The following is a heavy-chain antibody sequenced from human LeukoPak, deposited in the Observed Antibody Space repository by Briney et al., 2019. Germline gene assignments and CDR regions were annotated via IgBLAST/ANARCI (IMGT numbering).Heavy chain of an antibody. CDR2: IYRDGNT. J-gene: IGHJ4*02. CDR1: GFTVSPNY. CDR3: NFEVPLEGRVDY. V-gene: IGHV3-66*01. D-gene: IGHD3-3*01. Sequence: GGSLGLSCAASGFTVSPNYMTWVRQAPGKGLEWVSIIYRDGNTYYADSVKGRFTISRDNSENTVYLQMNSLRAEDTAVYYCNFEVPLEGRVDYWGQGTLVTVSS.